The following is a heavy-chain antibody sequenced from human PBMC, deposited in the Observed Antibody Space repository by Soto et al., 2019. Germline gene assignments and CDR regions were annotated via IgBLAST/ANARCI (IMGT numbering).Heavy chain of an antibody. CDR1: GYTFTAYY. CDR3: ASAPYSVRSYYASGNYYNLIPLN. J-gene: IGHJ4*02. D-gene: IGHD3-10*01. Sequence: GASVKVSCKASGYTFTAYYMHWLRQSPGQGLEWMGWINLNSGGTKSAQKFQGRVTMTRDTSISTAYMELTRLRSDDTAVYYCASAPYSVRSYYASGNYYNLIPLNWGQGTLVTVSS. V-gene: IGHV1-2*02. CDR2: INLNSGGT.